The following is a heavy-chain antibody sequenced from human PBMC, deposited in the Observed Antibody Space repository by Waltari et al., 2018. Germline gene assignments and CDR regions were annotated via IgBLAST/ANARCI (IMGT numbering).Heavy chain of an antibody. D-gene: IGHD3-10*01. CDR1: GYSISSGYY. CDR3: ARSPSGWFGELHGDY. CDR2: IYHSGRT. J-gene: IGHJ4*02. V-gene: IGHV4-38-2*01. Sequence: QVQLQESGPGLVKPSETLSLTCAVSGYSISSGYYWGWIRQPPGKGLEWIGSIYHSGRTYYNPSLKSRVTISVDTSKNQFSLKLSSVTAADTAVYYCARSPSGWFGELHGDYWGQGTLVTVSS.